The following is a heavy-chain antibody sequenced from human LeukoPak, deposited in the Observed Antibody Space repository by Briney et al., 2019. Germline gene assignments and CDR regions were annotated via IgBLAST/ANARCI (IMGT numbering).Heavy chain of an antibody. J-gene: IGHJ5*02. CDR3: AKVGSSSWYMGDWFDP. D-gene: IGHD6-13*01. V-gene: IGHV3-23*01. Sequence: GGSLRLSCAASGFPLRNYAMTWVRQAPGKGLEWVSTITVSDTSTYNADPVKGRFTISRDNSKNTLYLQMNSLRAEDTAVYYCAKVGSSSWYMGDWFDPWGQGTLVTVSS. CDR1: GFPLRNYA. CDR2: ITVSDTST.